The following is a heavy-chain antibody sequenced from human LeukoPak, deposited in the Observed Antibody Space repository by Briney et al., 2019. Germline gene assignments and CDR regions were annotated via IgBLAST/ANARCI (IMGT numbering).Heavy chain of an antibody. D-gene: IGHD4-11*01. CDR2: ISGSGGST. J-gene: IGHJ4*02. CDR3: ARDQSEGVTTLPLYLDY. V-gene: IGHV3-23*01. CDR1: GFTFSSYA. Sequence: TGGSLRLSCAASGFTFSSYAMSWVRQAPGKGLEWVSAISGSGGSTYYADSVKGRFTISRDNAKNSLYLQMNSLRAEDTAVYYCARDQSEGVTTLPLYLDYWGQGTLVTVSS.